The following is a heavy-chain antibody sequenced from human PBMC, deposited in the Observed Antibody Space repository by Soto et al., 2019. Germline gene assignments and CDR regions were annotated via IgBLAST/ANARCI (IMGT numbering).Heavy chain of an antibody. V-gene: IGHV3-30*18. CDR1: GFTFSSYG. CDR3: AKDTRSISSGWYFDY. D-gene: IGHD6-19*01. Sequence: GGSLRLSCAASGFTFSSYGMHWVRQAPGKGLEWVAVISYDGSNKYYADSVKGRFTISRDNSKNTLYLQMNSLRAEDTAVYYCAKDTRSISSGWYFDYWGQGTLFTVSS. CDR2: ISYDGSNK. J-gene: IGHJ4*02.